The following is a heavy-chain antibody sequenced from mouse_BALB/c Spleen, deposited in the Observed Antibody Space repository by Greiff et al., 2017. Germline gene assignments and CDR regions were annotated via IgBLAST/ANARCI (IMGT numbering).Heavy chain of an antibody. V-gene: IGHV14-3*02. J-gene: IGHJ4*01. CDR2: IDPANGNT. CDR1: GFNIKDTY. Sequence: VQLKQSGAELVKPGASVKLSCTASGFNIKDTYMHWVKQRPEQGLEWIGRIDPANGNTKYDPKFQGKATITADTSSNTAYLQLSSLTSEDTAVYYCAYYYGSSYDYYAMDYWGQGTSVTVSS. CDR3: AYYYGSSYDYYAMDY. D-gene: IGHD1-1*01.